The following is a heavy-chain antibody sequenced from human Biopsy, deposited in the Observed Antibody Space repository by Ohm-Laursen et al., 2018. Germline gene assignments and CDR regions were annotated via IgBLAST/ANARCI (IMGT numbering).Heavy chain of an antibody. V-gene: IGHV4-4*09. Sequence: SQTLSLTCTVSGVSITAYYWSWIRQPPGKGLECIGNIHHSGGTNYNPSLQSRVTMSVDTSKNQFSLKMSSVTAADTAVYYCARMDCSGGSCHYYSYGMDVWGQGTTVIVSS. D-gene: IGHD2-15*01. CDR1: GVSITAYY. CDR3: ARMDCSGGSCHYYSYGMDV. CDR2: IHHSGGT. J-gene: IGHJ6*02.